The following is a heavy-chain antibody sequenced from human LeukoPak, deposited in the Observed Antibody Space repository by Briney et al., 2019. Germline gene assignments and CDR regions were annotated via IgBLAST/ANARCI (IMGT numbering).Heavy chain of an antibody. CDR1: GGTFSSYA. D-gene: IGHD2-2*01. CDR2: IIPIFGTA. V-gene: IGHV1-69*13. CDR3: ARDHRGVPAAPGAFDI. J-gene: IGHJ3*02. Sequence: SVKVSCKASGGTFSSYAISWVRQAPGQGLEWMGGIIPIFGTANYAQKFQGRVTITADESTSTAYMELSSLRSEDTAVYYCARDHRGVPAAPGAFDIWGQGTMVTVSS.